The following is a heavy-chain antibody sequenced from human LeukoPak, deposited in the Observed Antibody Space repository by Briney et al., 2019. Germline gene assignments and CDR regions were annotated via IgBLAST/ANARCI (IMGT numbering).Heavy chain of an antibody. CDR2: IYPSDSDS. D-gene: IGHD6-13*01. CDR1: GYRFSNYW. J-gene: IGHJ4*02. Sequence: GESLKISCEASGYRFSNYWIGWVLQMPGKGLEWMGIIYPSDSDSKYRPSFQGQVTISADKSINAAYLSWSSLKASDTGMYYCARRSDLSSSWFFDYWGQGTLVTVSS. V-gene: IGHV5-51*01. CDR3: ARRSDLSSSWFFDY.